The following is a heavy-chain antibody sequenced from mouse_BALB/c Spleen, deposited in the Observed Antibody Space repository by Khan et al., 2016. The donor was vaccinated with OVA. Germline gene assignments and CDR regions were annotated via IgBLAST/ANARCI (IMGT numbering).Heavy chain of an antibody. Sequence: LVESGGGLVQPGGSLTLSCPTSGFTFSDYYMYWVRQTPEKRLEWVAYISNRGSTTYYPDTVRGRFTISRDNAKNTLYLQMSRLKSEDTAMYYCASEGDDGGLAYWGQGTLVTVSA. CDR2: ISNRGSTT. CDR3: ASEGDDGGLAY. J-gene: IGHJ3*01. D-gene: IGHD2-3*01. CDR1: GFTFSDYY. V-gene: IGHV5-12*02.